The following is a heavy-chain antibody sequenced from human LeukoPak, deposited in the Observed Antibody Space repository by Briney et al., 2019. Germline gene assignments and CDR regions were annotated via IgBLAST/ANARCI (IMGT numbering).Heavy chain of an antibody. Sequence: SVKVSCKASGFTFTSSAVQWVRQARGQRLEWIGWIVVGSGNTNYAQKFQERVTITRDMSTSTAYMELSSLRSEDTAVYYCAAVLYYYDSSGYYVNYWGQGTLVTVSS. CDR1: GFTFTSSA. J-gene: IGHJ4*02. D-gene: IGHD3-22*01. CDR3: AAVLYYYDSSGYYVNY. CDR2: IVVGSGNT. V-gene: IGHV1-58*01.